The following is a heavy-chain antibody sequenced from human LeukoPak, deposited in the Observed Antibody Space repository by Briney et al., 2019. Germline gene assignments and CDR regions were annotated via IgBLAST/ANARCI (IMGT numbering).Heavy chain of an antibody. CDR1: VYTFTSYA. D-gene: IGHD3-3*01. CDR3: ARSTIFGVVIVDY. V-gene: IGHV1-3*01. Sequence: ASVKVSCKASVYTFTSYAMHWVRQAPGQRLEWMGWINAGNGNTKYSQKFQGRVTITRDTSASTAYMELSSLRSEDTAVYYCARSTIFGVVIVDYWGQGTLVTVSS. J-gene: IGHJ4*02. CDR2: INAGNGNT.